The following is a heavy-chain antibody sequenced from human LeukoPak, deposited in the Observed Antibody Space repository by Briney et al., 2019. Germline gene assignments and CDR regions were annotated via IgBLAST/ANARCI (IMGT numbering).Heavy chain of an antibody. J-gene: IGHJ4*02. CDR1: GGTFSSYA. V-gene: IGHV1-69*06. CDR3: ASDTSGYCSGGSCYYR. D-gene: IGHD2-15*01. Sequence: SVKVSCKASGGTFSSYAISWMRQAPGQGLEWMGGIIPIFGTANYAQKFQGRVTITADKSTSTAYMELSSLRSEDTAVYYCASDTSGYCSGGSCYYRWGQGTLVTVSS. CDR2: IIPIFGTA.